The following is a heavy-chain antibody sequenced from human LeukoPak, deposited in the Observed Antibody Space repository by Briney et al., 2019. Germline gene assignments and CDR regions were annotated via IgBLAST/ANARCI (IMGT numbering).Heavy chain of an antibody. CDR1: GFTFSSYA. CDR2: ISSNGGST. J-gene: IGHJ4*02. Sequence: GGSLRLSCAASGFTFSSYAMHWVRQAPGKGLEYVSAISSNGGSTYYANPVKGRFTISRDNSKNTLYLQMGSLRAEDMAVYYCARSAEEYSSGWYYFDYWGQGTLVTVSS. CDR3: ARSAEEYSSGWYYFDY. D-gene: IGHD6-19*01. V-gene: IGHV3-64*01.